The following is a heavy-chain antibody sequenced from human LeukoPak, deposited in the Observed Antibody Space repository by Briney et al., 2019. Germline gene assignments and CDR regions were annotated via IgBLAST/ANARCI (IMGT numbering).Heavy chain of an antibody. CDR2: IIPLLAIA. CDR3: ATENGHVTMVTNFAY. V-gene: IGHV1-69*04. CDR1: GGTFNNSP. D-gene: IGHD4-17*01. J-gene: IGHJ4*02. Sequence: SVKVSCKASGGTFNNSPITWVRQAPGQGLEWVGRIIPLLAIANYAPKFQGRVTITADKSTTTAYMEVNSLRSEDTAVYYCATENGHVTMVTNFAYWGQGTLVTVSS.